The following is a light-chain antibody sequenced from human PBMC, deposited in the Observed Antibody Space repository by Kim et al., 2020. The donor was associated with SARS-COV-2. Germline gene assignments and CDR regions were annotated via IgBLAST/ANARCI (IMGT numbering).Light chain of an antibody. Sequence: LRVTISCSGSSSRIGNAAVNWYHLLPGEAPTLPSYYDDLLPSVVSDRYSGSKSGTSGSLAISGLQSEDEADYFCVAWVDSLNGYVFGTGTKVTVL. V-gene: IGLV1-36*01. CDR3: VAWVDSLNGYV. J-gene: IGLJ1*01. CDR2: YDD. CDR1: SSRIGNAA.